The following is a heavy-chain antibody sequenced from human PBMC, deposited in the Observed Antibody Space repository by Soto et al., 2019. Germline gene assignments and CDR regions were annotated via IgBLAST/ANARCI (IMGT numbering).Heavy chain of an antibody. CDR2: IYWDDDK. Sequence: GPKLVNPTETLTLTCTFSGFSLTTRGVGVGRIRQPPGKALEWLAVIYWDDDKRYSPSLKTRLVLTKDTPKNQVVLTMTNMDSVDTATYFCAHIVITFGGVVADDAFDVSGQGTMVTVSS. D-gene: IGHD3-16*02. J-gene: IGHJ3*01. CDR3: AHIVITFGGVVADDAFDV. V-gene: IGHV2-5*02. CDR1: GFSLTTRGVG.